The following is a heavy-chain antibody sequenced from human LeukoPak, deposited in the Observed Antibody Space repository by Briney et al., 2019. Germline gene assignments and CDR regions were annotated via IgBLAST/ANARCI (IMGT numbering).Heavy chain of an antibody. J-gene: IGHJ4*02. D-gene: IGHD3-22*01. CDR3: ARDRYDSSGYYVDN. CDR2: IIPIFGTA. Sequence: GASVKVSCKASGGTFSSYAISWVRQAPGQGLEWMGGIIPIFGTAYYAQKFQGRVTITADASTSTPYMEQSSLRSEDTAVYYCARDRYDSSGYYVDNWGQGTLVTVSS. CDR1: GGTFSSYA. V-gene: IGHV1-69*13.